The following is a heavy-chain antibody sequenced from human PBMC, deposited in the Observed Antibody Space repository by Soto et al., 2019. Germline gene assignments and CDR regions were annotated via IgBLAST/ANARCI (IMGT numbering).Heavy chain of an antibody. V-gene: IGHV4-59*01. D-gene: IGHD5-18*01. CDR2: IYYSGST. Sequence: SETLSLTCTVSGGSISSYYWSWIRQPPGKGLEWIGYIYYSGSTNYNPSLKSRVTISVDTSKNQFSLKLSSVTAADTAVYYCARSYSYGPPCIDGMDVWGQGTTVTGSS. CDR1: GGSISSYY. CDR3: ARSYSYGPPCIDGMDV. J-gene: IGHJ6*02.